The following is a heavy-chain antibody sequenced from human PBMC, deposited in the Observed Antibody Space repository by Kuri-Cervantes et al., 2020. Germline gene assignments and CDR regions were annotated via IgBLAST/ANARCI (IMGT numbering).Heavy chain of an antibody. J-gene: IGHJ3*02. CDR1: GGSISSSDW. CDR3: ARGAYYDSSGYYAGAFDI. V-gene: IGHV4-4*02. Sequence: SETLSLTCAVSGGSISSSDWWSWVRQPPGKGLEWIGEIYHSGSTNYNPSLKSRVTISVDKSKNQFSLKLSSVTAADTAVYYCARGAYYDSSGYYAGAFDIWGQGTMVTVSS. D-gene: IGHD3-22*01. CDR2: IYHSGST.